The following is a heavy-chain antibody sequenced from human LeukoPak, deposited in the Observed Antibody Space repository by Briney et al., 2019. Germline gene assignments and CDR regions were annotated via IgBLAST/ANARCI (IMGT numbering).Heavy chain of an antibody. CDR2: ISSSSSYI. V-gene: IGHV3-21*01. D-gene: IGHD2-15*01. CDR3: ARLGYCSGGSCPDY. J-gene: IGHJ4*02. Sequence: GGSLRLSCAASGFTFSSYSMNWVRQAPGKGLEWVSSISSSSSYIYYADSVKGRFTISRDNAKNSRYLQMNSLRAEDTAVYYCARLGYCSGGSCPDYWGQGTLVTVSS. CDR1: GFTFSSYS.